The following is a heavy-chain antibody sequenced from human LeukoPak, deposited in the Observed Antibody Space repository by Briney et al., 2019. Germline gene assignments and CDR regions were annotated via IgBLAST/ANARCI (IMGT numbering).Heavy chain of an antibody. D-gene: IGHD3-22*01. CDR1: GYTFTSYA. V-gene: IGHV1-3*01. J-gene: IGHJ4*02. CDR3: ARDSHYYESSGYNQGDFDY. CDR2: INAGNGNT. Sequence: GASVKVSCKASGYTFTSYATHWVRQAPGQRLEWMGWINAGNGNTKYSQKFQDRVTITRDTSASTAYMELSSLRSEDTAVYYCARDSHYYESSGYNQGDFDYWGQGTLVTVSS.